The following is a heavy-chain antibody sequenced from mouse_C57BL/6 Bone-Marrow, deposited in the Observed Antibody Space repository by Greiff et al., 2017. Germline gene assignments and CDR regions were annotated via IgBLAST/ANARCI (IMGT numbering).Heavy chain of an antibody. J-gene: IGHJ4*01. V-gene: IGHV5-9*01. CDR2: ISGGGGNT. CDR3: ARMITTVVAPYYYAMDY. Sequence: DVMLVESGGGLVKPGGSLKLSCAASGFTFSSYTMSWVRQTPEKRLEWVATISGGGGNTYYPDSVKGRFTISRDNAKNTLYLQMSSLRSEDTALYYCARMITTVVAPYYYAMDYWGQGTSVTVSS. CDR1: GFTFSSYT. D-gene: IGHD1-1*01.